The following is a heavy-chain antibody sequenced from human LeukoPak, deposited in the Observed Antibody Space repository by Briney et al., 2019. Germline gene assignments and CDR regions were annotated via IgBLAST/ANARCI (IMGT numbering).Heavy chain of an antibody. D-gene: IGHD5-24*01. CDR1: GGSISSYY. J-gene: IGHJ3*02. V-gene: IGHV4-59*01. Sequence: SETLSLTCTVSGGSISSYYWSWIRQPPVKGLEWIGYIYYSGSTNYNPSLKSRVTISVDTSKNQFSLKLSSVTPADTAVYYCARVGRRDGYNYDVRAFDTWGQGTMVTVSS. CDR2: IYYSGST. CDR3: ARVGRRDGYNYDVRAFDT.